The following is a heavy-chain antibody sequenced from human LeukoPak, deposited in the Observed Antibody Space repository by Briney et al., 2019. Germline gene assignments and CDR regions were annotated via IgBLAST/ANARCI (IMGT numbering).Heavy chain of an antibody. Sequence: PGGSLRLSCAASGFTSSSYWMSWVRQAPGKGLEWVANIKKDGSEKYYVDSVKGRFTISRDNAKNSLYLQMNSLRAEDTAVYFCARGLYSSTTYYFDCWGQGTLVTVSS. D-gene: IGHD6-13*01. V-gene: IGHV3-7*03. CDR2: IKKDGSEK. CDR3: ARGLYSSTTYYFDC. J-gene: IGHJ4*02. CDR1: GFTSSSYW.